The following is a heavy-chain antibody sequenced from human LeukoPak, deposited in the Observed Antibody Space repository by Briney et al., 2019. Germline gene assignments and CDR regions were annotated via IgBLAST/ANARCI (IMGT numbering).Heavy chain of an antibody. D-gene: IGHD6-13*01. Sequence: SQTLSLTCAISGDSVSSNIAAWNWFRQSPSRGLEWLGRTYYRSKWTFEYAVSVRGRISFNPYTSKNQVSLHLTSVTPQDTALYYCARDVSAGADYWGQGTLVTVSS. CDR2: TYYRSKWTF. J-gene: IGHJ4*02. CDR3: ARDVSAGADY. CDR1: GDSVSSNIAA. V-gene: IGHV6-1*01.